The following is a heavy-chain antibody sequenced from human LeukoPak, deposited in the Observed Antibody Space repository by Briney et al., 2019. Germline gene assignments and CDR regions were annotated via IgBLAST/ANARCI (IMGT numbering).Heavy chain of an antibody. D-gene: IGHD1-26*01. J-gene: IGHJ3*02. CDR2: IEQDGSKK. Sequence: PGGSLRLSCAASGFTFGSYWMSWVRQAPGKGLEWVANIEQDGSKKYYVDSVKGRFSISRDNAKNSLFLQVNSLRVEDTAVYYCARILISGSYSDDAFDIWGQGTMVTVSS. CDR3: ARILISGSYSDDAFDI. V-gene: IGHV3-7*01. CDR1: GFTFGSYW.